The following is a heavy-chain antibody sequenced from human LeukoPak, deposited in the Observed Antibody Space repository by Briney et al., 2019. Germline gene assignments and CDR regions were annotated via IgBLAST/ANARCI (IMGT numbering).Heavy chain of an antibody. J-gene: IGHJ3*02. Sequence: PGGSLRLSCAASGFTFSSYAMSWVRQAPGKGLEWVSAISGSGGSTYYADSVKGRLTISRDNSKNTLYLQMNSLRAEDTAVYYCAKVGYCSSTSCYAGALLDAFDIWGQGTMVTVSS. CDR1: GFTFSSYA. CDR2: ISGSGGST. V-gene: IGHV3-23*01. CDR3: AKVGYCSSTSCYAGALLDAFDI. D-gene: IGHD2-2*01.